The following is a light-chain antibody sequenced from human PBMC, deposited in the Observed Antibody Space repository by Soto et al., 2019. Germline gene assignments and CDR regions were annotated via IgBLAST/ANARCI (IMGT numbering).Light chain of an antibody. CDR3: QQRSDWPWT. J-gene: IGKJ1*01. V-gene: IGKV3-11*01. CDR2: DVS. CDR1: ESVTNY. Sequence: VVSQSPATLSLSPGERGTLSCRASESVTNYLAWYQQKPGQAPRLLVYDVSNRATGIPARFSGGGSGTDFTLTISNLEPEDFAVYYCQQRSDWPWTFGQGTKVDIK.